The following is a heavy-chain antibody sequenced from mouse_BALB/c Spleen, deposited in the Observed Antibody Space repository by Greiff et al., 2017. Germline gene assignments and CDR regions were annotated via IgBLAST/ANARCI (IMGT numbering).Heavy chain of an antibody. CDR1: GYTFTSYW. CDR2: IYPGDGDT. CDR3: ARSAYYRFAWFAY. D-gene: IGHD2-14*01. V-gene: IGHV1-87*01. J-gene: IGHJ3*01. Sequence: VQLQQSGAELARPGASVKLSCKASGYTFTSYWMQWVKQRPGQGLEWIGAIYPGDGDTRYTQKFKGKATLTADKSSSTAYMQLSSLASEDSAVYYCARSAYYRFAWFAYWGQGTLVTVSA.